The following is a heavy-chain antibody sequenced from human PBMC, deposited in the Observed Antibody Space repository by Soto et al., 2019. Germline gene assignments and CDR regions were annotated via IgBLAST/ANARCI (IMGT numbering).Heavy chain of an antibody. J-gene: IGHJ3*02. CDR1: GFPFSSYS. Sequence: GGSLILSCAASGFPFSSYSMSWVRQAPGKGLEWVSAISGSGGTTYYADSVKGRFTFSRDNSKNTLYLQMNSLRAEDTAVYYCAKTANGWFSAFDIWGQGTMVTVSS. CDR3: AKTANGWFSAFDI. CDR2: ISGSGGTT. D-gene: IGHD6-19*01. V-gene: IGHV3-23*01.